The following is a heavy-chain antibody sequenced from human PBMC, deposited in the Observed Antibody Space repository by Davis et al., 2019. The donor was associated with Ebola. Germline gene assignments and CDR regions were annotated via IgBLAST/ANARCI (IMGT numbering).Heavy chain of an antibody. Sequence: PGGSLRLSCAASGFTFSSYAMTWARQVPGKGLEWLAVISTDGTNEYYSDSVKGRFTISRDNSNNTLYLQMNSLRAEDTAIYYCARIVPDWYDSSGYSRSGRFDFWGQGTLVAVSS. CDR3: ARIVPDWYDSSGYSRSGRFDF. V-gene: IGHV3-30*03. CDR2: ISTDGTNE. CDR1: GFTFSSYA. J-gene: IGHJ4*02. D-gene: IGHD3-22*01.